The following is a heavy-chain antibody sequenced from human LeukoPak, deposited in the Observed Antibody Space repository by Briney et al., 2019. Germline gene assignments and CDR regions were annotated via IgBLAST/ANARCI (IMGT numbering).Heavy chain of an antibody. Sequence: PSETLSLTCAFYGGSFSGYYWSWIRQSPGKGLEWIGEINHSGSTNFNPSLKSRVTISLDTSRNQFSPKLNSVTAADTAVYYCAKSNGYGLVDIWGQGTMVTVSS. D-gene: IGHD3-10*01. V-gene: IGHV4-34*01. CDR1: GGSFSGYY. J-gene: IGHJ3*02. CDR2: INHSGST. CDR3: AKSNGYGLVDI.